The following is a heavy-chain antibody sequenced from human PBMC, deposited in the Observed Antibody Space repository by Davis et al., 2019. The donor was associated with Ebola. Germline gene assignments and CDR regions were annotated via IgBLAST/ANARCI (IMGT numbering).Heavy chain of an antibody. Sequence: MPSETLSLTCTVSGGSVSSGYYYWSWIRQPPGKGLEWIGEINHSGSTNYNPSLKSRVTISVDKSKNQFSLKLSSVTAADTAVYYCARDPTTVGGGYFELWGRGTLVTVSS. CDR1: GGSVSSGYYY. D-gene: IGHD4-23*01. V-gene: IGHV4-39*07. CDR2: INHSGST. J-gene: IGHJ2*01. CDR3: ARDPTTVGGGYFEL.